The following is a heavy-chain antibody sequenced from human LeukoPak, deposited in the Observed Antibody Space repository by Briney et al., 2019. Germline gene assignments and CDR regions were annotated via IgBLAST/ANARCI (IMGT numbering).Heavy chain of an antibody. Sequence: PGGSLRLSCAASGFTVSSNYMSWVRQAPGKGLEWVSVIYSGGSTYYADSVKGRFTISRDNSKNMVYLQMNRLRAEDTAIYYCAKDGHCPDSICPTNIAVAGYVDSWGQGTLVTVSS. V-gene: IGHV3-53*01. J-gene: IGHJ4*02. CDR2: IYSGGST. CDR1: GFTVSSNY. D-gene: IGHD6-19*01. CDR3: AKDGHCPDSICPTNIAVAGYVDS.